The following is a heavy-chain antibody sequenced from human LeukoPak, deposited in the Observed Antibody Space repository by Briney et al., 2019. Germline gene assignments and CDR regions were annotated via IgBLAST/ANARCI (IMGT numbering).Heavy chain of an antibody. CDR1: GFTFGSYR. CDR2: IKQDGSEE. CDR3: ARGGSYLSAFDI. Sequence: GGSLRLSCAASGFTFGSYRMSWVRQAPGKGLEWVANIKQDGSEEYYVDSVKGRFTISRDNAKNSLYLQMNSLRAEDTAVYYCARGGSYLSAFDIWGQGTMVTVSS. J-gene: IGHJ3*02. V-gene: IGHV3-7*04. D-gene: IGHD1-26*01.